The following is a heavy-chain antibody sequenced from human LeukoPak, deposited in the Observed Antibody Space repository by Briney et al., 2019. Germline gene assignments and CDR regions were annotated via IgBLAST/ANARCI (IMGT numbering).Heavy chain of an antibody. CDR2: IYYSGST. D-gene: IGHD4-17*01. Sequence: PSETLSLTCTVSGGSISSSSYYWGWIRQPPGKGLEWIGSIYYSGSTYYNPSLKSRVTISVDTSKNQFSPKLSSVTAADTAVYYCARTAVTNGVGYWGQGTLVTVSS. CDR1: GGSISSSSYY. J-gene: IGHJ4*02. V-gene: IGHV4-39*01. CDR3: ARTAVTNGVGY.